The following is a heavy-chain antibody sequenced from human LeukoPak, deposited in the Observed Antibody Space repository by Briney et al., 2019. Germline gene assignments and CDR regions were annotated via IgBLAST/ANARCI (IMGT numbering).Heavy chain of an antibody. J-gene: IGHJ4*02. V-gene: IGHV1-18*01. CDR2: ISTYNGNT. CDR3: ARDIGYGCCSYYFGS. D-gene: IGHD2-2*03. CDR1: GYTVTNYG. Sequence: SVKVSCKASGYTVTNYGVNWVRQAPGQGLEWMGWISTYNGNTHYAQKLQGRVTMTTDTSTSTAYMELRSLRSDDTAVYYCARDIGYGCCSYYFGSWRQGTLVTVSS.